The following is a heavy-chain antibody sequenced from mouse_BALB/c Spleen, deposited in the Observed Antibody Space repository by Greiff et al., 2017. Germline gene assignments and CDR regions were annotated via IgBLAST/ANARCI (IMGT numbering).Heavy chain of an antibody. D-gene: IGHD1-1*01. J-gene: IGHJ3*01. CDR2: ISDGGSYT. CDR1: GFTFSDYY. Sequence: EVQLVESGGGLVKPGGSLKLSCAASGFTFSDYYMYWVRQTPEKRLEWVATISDGGSYTYYPDTVTGRFTISRDNAKNTLYLEMSSLRSEDTAMYYCARDDGTADWGQGTLVTVSA. V-gene: IGHV5-4*02. CDR3: ARDDGTAD.